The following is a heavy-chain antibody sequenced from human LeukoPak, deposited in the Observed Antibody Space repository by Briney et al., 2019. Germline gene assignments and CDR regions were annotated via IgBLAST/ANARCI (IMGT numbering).Heavy chain of an antibody. CDR2: IDPSDSYT. V-gene: IGHV5-10-1*01. Sequence: GESLKISCKGAGYSFTSYWISWVRQMPGKGLEWMGRIDPSDSYTNYSPSFQGHVTISADKSISTAYLQWRSLKASDTAMYYCARHPTNWFDPWGQGTLVTVSS. J-gene: IGHJ5*02. CDR3: ARHPTNWFDP. CDR1: GYSFTSYW.